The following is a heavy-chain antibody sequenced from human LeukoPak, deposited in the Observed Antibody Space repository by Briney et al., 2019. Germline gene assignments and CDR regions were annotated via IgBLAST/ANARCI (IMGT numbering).Heavy chain of an antibody. J-gene: IGHJ6*03. CDR1: GGSISGYY. CDR2: IYYSGST. D-gene: IGHD2-21*02. CDR3: TKGGGDYYYYYYMDV. V-gene: IGHV4-59*01. Sequence: SETLSLTCTVSGGSISGYYWSWIRQPPGEGLEWIGYIYYSGSTKYNPSLKSRVTISVDTSKNQFSLKLSSVTAADTAVYYCTKGGGDYYYYYYMDVWGKGTTVTVSS.